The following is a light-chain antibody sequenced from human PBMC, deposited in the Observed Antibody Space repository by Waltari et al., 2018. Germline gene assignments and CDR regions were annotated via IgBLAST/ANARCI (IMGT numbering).Light chain of an antibody. CDR3: CSYADRFTVIL. CDR1: STDVGGYNY. Sequence: QSALTQPRSVSGSLGQSVTISCTGTSTDVGGYNYVSGYQQRPGEAPQLIIYDVTQRPSGVPDRFSGSKSGNAASLTISGLQGEDEADYYCCSYADRFTVILFGAGTKLTVL. CDR2: DVT. V-gene: IGLV2-11*01. J-gene: IGLJ3*02.